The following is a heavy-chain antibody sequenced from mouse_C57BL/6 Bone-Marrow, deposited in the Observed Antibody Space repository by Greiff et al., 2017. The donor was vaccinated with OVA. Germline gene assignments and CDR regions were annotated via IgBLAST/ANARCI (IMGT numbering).Heavy chain of an antibody. V-gene: IGHV3-8*01. Sequence: EVMLVESGPGLAKPSQTLSLTCSVTGYSITSDYWTWIRKFPGNKLEYIGYISYSGSSSYNPSLKSRISITRDTSKNQYYLQLNSVTTEDTATYYCARYGGYFDYWGQGTTPTVSS. J-gene: IGHJ2*01. CDR3: ARYGGYFDY. CDR1: GYSITSDY. CDR2: ISYSGSS.